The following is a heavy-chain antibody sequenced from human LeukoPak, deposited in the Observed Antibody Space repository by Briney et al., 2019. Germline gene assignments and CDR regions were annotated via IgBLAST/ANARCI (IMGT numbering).Heavy chain of an antibody. CDR1: GFTFSTYL. J-gene: IGHJ5*02. Sequence: AGGSLRLSCAASGFTFSTYLMHWVRQAPGKGLVWVSRINTDGSITTYADSVKGRFTISRDNAKNTLYLQMNSLRDEDTAVYYCASLGTLVPWGQGTLVTVSS. D-gene: IGHD3-9*01. CDR3: ASLGTLVP. CDR2: INTDGSIT. V-gene: IGHV3-74*03.